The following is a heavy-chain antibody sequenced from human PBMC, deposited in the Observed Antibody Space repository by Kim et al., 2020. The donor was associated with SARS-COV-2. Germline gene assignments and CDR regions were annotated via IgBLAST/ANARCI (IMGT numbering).Heavy chain of an antibody. J-gene: IGHJ6*02. D-gene: IGHD3-9*01. CDR3: ARDLRYYDILTGYLHELGTPRYYYYGMDV. Sequence: GGSLRLSCAASGFTFSSYAMHWVRQAPGKGLEWVAVISYDGSNKYYADSVKGRLTISRDNSKNTLYLQMNSLRAEDTAVYYCARDLRYYDILTGYLHELGTPRYYYYGMDVWGQGTTVTVSS. V-gene: IGHV3-30-3*01. CDR1: GFTFSSYA. CDR2: ISYDGSNK.